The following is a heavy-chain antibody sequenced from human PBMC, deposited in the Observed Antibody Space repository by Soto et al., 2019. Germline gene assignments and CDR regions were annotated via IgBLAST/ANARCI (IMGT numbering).Heavy chain of an antibody. CDR2: IYYSGTT. J-gene: IGHJ3*02. D-gene: IGHD2-2*01. CDR1: SGSIGTYF. Sequence: QVQLRESGPGLVKPSETLSLTCTVSSGSIGTYFWSWIRQPPGKGLKWIGYIYYSGTTNYNPSLKCRVTISLDTSKNQFSLRLSSVTAEDTAVYYCARGRGGTYAAFDIWGQGTLVTVSS. V-gene: IGHV4-59*01. CDR3: ARGRGGTYAAFDI.